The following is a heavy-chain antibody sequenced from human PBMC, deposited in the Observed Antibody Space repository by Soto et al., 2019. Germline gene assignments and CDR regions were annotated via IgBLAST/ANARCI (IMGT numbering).Heavy chain of an antibody. D-gene: IGHD6-19*01. CDR2: ISGSGGST. CDR1: GLTFSSYA. Sequence: EVQLLESGGGLVQPGGSLRLSCAASGLTFSSYAMSWVRQAPGKGLEWVSAISGSGGSTYYADSVKGRFTISRDNSKNTLYLQMNSLRAEDTAVYYCAKRTAYSSGWFDAFDIWGQGTMVTVSS. J-gene: IGHJ3*02. CDR3: AKRTAYSSGWFDAFDI. V-gene: IGHV3-23*01.